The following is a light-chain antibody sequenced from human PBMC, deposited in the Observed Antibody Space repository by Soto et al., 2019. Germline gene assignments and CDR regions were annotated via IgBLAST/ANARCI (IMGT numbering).Light chain of an antibody. CDR2: QVT. CDR1: SSDVGTRNF. Sequence: QSVLAQPASVSGSPGQSITISCTGTSSDVGTRNFVSWYQQHPGKAPKLMIYQVTNRPSGVSNRFSGSKSDNTASLTISGLQAEDEADYYCSSYTDSTNYVFGTGTKVTVL. V-gene: IGLV2-14*01. J-gene: IGLJ1*01. CDR3: SSYTDSTNYV.